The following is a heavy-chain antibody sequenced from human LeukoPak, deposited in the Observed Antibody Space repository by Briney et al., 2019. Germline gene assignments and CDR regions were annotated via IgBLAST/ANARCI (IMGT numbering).Heavy chain of an antibody. CDR3: ARAAHIIYYGSRHLDY. CDR2: INSDGSST. J-gene: IGHJ4*02. V-gene: IGHV3-74*01. D-gene: IGHD3-10*01. Sequence: GGSLRLSCAASGFTFSSYWMHWVRQAPGKGLVWVSRINSDGSSTSYADSVKGRFTISRDNAKNTLYLQMNSLRAEDTAVYYCARAAHIIYYGSRHLDYWGQGTLVTVSS. CDR1: GFTFSSYW.